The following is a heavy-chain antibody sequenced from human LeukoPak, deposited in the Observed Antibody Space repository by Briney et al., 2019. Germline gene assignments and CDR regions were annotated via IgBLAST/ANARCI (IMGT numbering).Heavy chain of an antibody. Sequence: GASVKVSCKASGYTFTSYGISWVRQAPGQGLEWMGWISAYNGNTNYAQKLQGRVTMTTDTSTSTAYMELRSLRSDDTAVYYCARDLKITGTTEDAFDIWGQGTMVTVSS. D-gene: IGHD1-7*01. V-gene: IGHV1-18*01. J-gene: IGHJ3*02. CDR3: ARDLKITGTTEDAFDI. CDR1: GYTFTSYG. CDR2: ISAYNGNT.